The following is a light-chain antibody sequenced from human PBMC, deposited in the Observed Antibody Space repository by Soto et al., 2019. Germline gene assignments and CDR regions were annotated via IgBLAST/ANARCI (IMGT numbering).Light chain of an antibody. CDR1: SSNIGSNT. CDR3: AAWDASLNGPV. J-gene: IGLJ2*01. V-gene: IGLV1-44*01. CDR2: SNN. Sequence: QSVLTQPPSASGTPGQRVTISCSGSSSNIGSNTVNWYQQLPGTAPKLLIYSNNQRPSGVTDRFSGSKSGTSASLAISGLQSEDTADYYCAAWDASLNGPVFGGGTKLTVL.